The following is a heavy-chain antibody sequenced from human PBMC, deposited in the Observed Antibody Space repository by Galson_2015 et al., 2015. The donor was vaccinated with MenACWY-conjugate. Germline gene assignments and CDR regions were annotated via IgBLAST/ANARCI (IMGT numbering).Heavy chain of an antibody. Sequence: CAISGDSVSSNRAAWNWIRQSPSRGLEWLGGTYYRSKWYNDYAVSVKSRITINPDTSKNQFSLHLNSVTPEDTAVYYCARVRGGSHNWVDPWGQGTLVTVSS. CDR3: ARVRGGSHNWVDP. CDR2: TYYRSKWYN. D-gene: IGHD2-15*01. J-gene: IGHJ5*02. CDR1: GDSVSSNRAA. V-gene: IGHV6-1*01.